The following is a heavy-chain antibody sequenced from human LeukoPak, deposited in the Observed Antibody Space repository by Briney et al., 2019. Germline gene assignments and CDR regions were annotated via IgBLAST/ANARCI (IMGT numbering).Heavy chain of an antibody. D-gene: IGHD6-19*01. CDR2: IRYDGSNK. J-gene: IGHJ4*02. CDR1: GFTFSIYG. Sequence: PGGSLRLSCAASGFTFSIYGMHWARQAPGKGLEWVAFIRYDGSNKDYADSVKGRFTISRDNSKNTLYLQMNRLRPEDTAIYSCAKLTPPFIAVAAIDYWGQGTLVTVSS. V-gene: IGHV3-30*02. CDR3: AKLTPPFIAVAAIDY.